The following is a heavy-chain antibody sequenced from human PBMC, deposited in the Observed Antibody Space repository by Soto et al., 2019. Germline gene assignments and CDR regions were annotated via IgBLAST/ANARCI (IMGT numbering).Heavy chain of an antibody. CDR3: ARRHYYDSSGRYNWFDP. Sequence: SETLSLTCTVSGGSISSSSYYWGWIRQPPGKGLEWIGSIYYSGSTYYNPSLKSRVTISVDTSKNQFSLKLSSVAAADTAVYYCARRHYYDSSGRYNWFDPWGQGTLVTVSS. J-gene: IGHJ5*02. V-gene: IGHV4-39*01. D-gene: IGHD3-22*01. CDR1: GGSISSSSYY. CDR2: IYYSGST.